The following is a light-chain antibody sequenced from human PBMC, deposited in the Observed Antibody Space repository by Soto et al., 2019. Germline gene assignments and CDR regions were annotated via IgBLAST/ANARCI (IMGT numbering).Light chain of an antibody. CDR3: SSYTSSTTVL. V-gene: IGLV2-14*01. CDR1: SSDVGGYNY. Sequence: QSALTQPASVSGSPGQSITISCTGTSSDVGGYNYVSWYQQHPGKAPKVMIYEVSNRPSGVSNRFSGSKSGNTASLTISGLQAEDEADYYCSSYTSSTTVLFGGGTQLTVL. CDR2: EVS. J-gene: IGLJ2*01.